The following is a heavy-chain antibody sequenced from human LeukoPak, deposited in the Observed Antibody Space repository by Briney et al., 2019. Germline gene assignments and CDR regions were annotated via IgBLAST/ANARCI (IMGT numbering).Heavy chain of an antibody. CDR2: ISSSGSTI. CDR3: ARDGDLAPDVPFDY. V-gene: IGHV3-48*03. Sequence: GGSLRLSCAASGFIFSSYEMNWVRQAPGKGLEWVSYISSSGSTIYYVDSVKGRFTISRDNAKNSMYLQMNSLRAEDTAVYYCARDGDLAPDVPFDYWGQGTLVTVSS. CDR1: GFIFSSYE. D-gene: IGHD7-27*01. J-gene: IGHJ4*02.